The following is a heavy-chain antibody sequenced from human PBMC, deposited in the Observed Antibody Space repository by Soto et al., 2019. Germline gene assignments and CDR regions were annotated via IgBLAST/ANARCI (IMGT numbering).Heavy chain of an antibody. J-gene: IGHJ5*02. Sequence: PGESLKISCRTSGYKFTSSWIAWVRQMPGKGLEGMGIIFPSDSDTRYSPSFHGQVTISADRSTSTVFLPWASPNASFTALYFFALKAKSGYLNWFDPCGQGTPVTVSS. CDR1: GYKFTSSW. CDR3: ALKAKSGYLNWFDP. D-gene: IGHD3-22*01. CDR2: IFPSDSDT. V-gene: IGHV5-51*01.